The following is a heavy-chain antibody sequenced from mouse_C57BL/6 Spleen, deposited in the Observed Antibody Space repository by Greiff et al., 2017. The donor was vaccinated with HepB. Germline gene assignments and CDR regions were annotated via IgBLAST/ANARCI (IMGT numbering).Heavy chain of an antibody. J-gene: IGHJ3*01. Sequence: EVKVVESGGGLVKPGGSLKLSCAASGFTFSDYGMHWVRQAPEKGLEWVAYISSGSSTIYYADTVKGRFTISRDNAKNTLFLQMTSLRSEDTAMYYCARQAYYGFFAYWGQGTLVTVSA. D-gene: IGHD1-1*01. CDR2: ISSGSSTI. CDR3: ARQAYYGFFAY. CDR1: GFTFSDYG. V-gene: IGHV5-17*01.